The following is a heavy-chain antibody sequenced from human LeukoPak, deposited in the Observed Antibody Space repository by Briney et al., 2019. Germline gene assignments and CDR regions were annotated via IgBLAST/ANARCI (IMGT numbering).Heavy chain of an antibody. V-gene: IGHV3-48*03. D-gene: IGHD4-17*01. CDR1: GFTFSSYA. J-gene: IGHJ4*02. CDR2: ISSSGSSI. Sequence: GGSLRLSCAASGFTFSSYAMSWDRQAPGKGLEWVSYISSSGSSIYYADSVKGRFTISRDNARDSLYLQMNSLRAEDTAVYYCTRERRDGRTTWAVDYWGQGTLVTVSS. CDR3: TRERRDGRTTWAVDY.